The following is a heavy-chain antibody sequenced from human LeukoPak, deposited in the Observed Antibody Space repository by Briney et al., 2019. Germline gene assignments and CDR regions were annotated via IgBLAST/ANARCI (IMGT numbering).Heavy chain of an antibody. J-gene: IGHJ5*02. Sequence: ASVKVSCKSTGYTFTSYDINWVRQATGQGLEWMGWMNPNSGKTGYAQKFQGRITMTRNTSISTAYMELSSLRSEDTAVYYCARGRYWFDPWGQGTLVTVSS. V-gene: IGHV1-8*01. CDR2: MNPNSGKT. CDR3: ARGRYWFDP. CDR1: GYTFTSYD. D-gene: IGHD1-14*01.